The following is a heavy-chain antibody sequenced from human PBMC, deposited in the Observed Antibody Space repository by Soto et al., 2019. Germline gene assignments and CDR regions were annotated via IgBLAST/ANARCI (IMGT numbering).Heavy chain of an antibody. D-gene: IGHD6-19*01. CDR1: VGTFSSYA. CDR3: ARDGGEEGFDVAWLAPDSNKYNWFDP. Sequence: SVKVSCKASVGTFSSYAISWVRQAPGQGLEWMGGIIPIFGTANYAQKFQGRVTITADESTSTAYMELSSLRSEDTAVYYCARDGGEEGFDVAWLAPDSNKYNWFDPWGQGTLVTVSS. J-gene: IGHJ5*02. V-gene: IGHV1-69*13. CDR2: IIPIFGTA.